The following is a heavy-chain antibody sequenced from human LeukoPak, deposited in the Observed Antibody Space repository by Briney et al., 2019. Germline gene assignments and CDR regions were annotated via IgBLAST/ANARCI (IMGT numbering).Heavy chain of an antibody. Sequence: GGSLRLSCVASGFTFSSFVMSWVRQAPGKGLEWVSAISGSGGSTYYADSVKGRFTVSRDNSKNTLYLQMNSLRAEDTAVYYCTRDRVSSDYWGQGTLVIVSS. CDR1: GFTFSSFV. D-gene: IGHD3-16*02. CDR3: TRDRVSSDY. V-gene: IGHV3-23*01. CDR2: ISGSGGST. J-gene: IGHJ4*02.